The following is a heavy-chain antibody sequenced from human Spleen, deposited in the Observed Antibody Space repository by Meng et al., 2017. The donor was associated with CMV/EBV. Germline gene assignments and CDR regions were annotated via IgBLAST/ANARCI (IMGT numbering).Heavy chain of an antibody. V-gene: IGHV1-69*05. J-gene: IGHJ4*02. CDR2: IIPIFGTP. D-gene: IGHD6-19*01. Sequence: KASGGSFSSHTISWVRQAPGQGLEWMGGIIPIFGTPNYAQNFQGRITITRDESTNTVYMELSYLRSEDTAVYYCATEYSNGWVYYFDYWGQGTLVTVSS. CDR1: GGSFSSHT. CDR3: ATEYSNGWVYYFDY.